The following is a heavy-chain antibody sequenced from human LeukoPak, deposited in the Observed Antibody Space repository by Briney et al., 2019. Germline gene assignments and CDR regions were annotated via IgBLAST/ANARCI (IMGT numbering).Heavy chain of an antibody. V-gene: IGHV4-61*02. CDR3: ARDEPTYYCSSTSCPPGAFDI. CDR1: GGSISSGSQY. D-gene: IGHD2-2*01. CDR2: IYTSGST. J-gene: IGHJ3*02. Sequence: PSETLSLTCTVSGGSISSGSQYWSWIRQPAGKGLEWIGRIYTSGSTNYNPSLKSRVTISVDTSKNQFSLKLSSVTAADTAVYYCARDEPTYYCSSTSCPPGAFDIWGQGTMVTVSS.